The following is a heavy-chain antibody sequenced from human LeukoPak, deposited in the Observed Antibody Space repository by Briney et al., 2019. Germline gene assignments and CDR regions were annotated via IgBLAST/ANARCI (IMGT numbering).Heavy chain of an antibody. V-gene: IGHV4-59*01. Sequence: SETLPLTCTVSGGSISSYFWSWIRQPPGKGLEWIGHIYYSGGTNYNPSLKSRVTVSVDTSKNQFSLKLSSVTAADTAVYYCARGAGNYYFYGMDVWGQGTTVTVSS. CDR2: IYYSGGT. CDR3: ARGAGNYYFYGMDV. CDR1: GGSISSYF. J-gene: IGHJ6*02.